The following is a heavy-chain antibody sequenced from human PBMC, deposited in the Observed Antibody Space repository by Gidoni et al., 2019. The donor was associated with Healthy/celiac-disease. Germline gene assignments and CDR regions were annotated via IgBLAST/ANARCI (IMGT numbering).Heavy chain of an antibody. CDR1: GGSFSGYY. CDR2: INHSGST. CDR3: ARQLRLGESADY. J-gene: IGHJ4*02. V-gene: IGHV4-34*01. D-gene: IGHD3-16*01. Sequence: QVQLQQWGAGLLKPSETLSLTCAVYGGSFSGYYWSWIRQPPGKGLEWIGEINHSGSTNYNPSLKRRVTISVDTSKIQFSLKLSSVTAADTAVYYCARQLRLGESADYWGQGTRVTVSS.